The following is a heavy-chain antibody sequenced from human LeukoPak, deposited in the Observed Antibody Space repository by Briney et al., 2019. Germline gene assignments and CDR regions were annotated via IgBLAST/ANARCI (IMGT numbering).Heavy chain of an antibody. CDR1: GFTFGSYA. V-gene: IGHV3-33*01. D-gene: IGHD3-10*01. Sequence: GGSRRPSCTAPGFTFGSYAIDWIRQAPGKGMEWVAFVLNEGSNTNYADSVKGRFTIPRDNDKNEVCLQGNSLRAEGRAVCYCARELFGSVSCPDYWGQRTLVTVLS. CDR3: ARELFGSVSCPDY. CDR2: VLNEGSNT. J-gene: IGHJ4*02.